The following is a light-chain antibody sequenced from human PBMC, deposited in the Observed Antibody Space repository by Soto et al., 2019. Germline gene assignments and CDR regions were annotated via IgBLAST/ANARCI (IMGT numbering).Light chain of an antibody. V-gene: IGLV2-14*01. J-gene: IGLJ2*01. CDR2: DVS. Sequence: QSALTQPASVSGSPGQSITIACTGTSSDVGGYNYVSWYQQHPGKAPKLMIYDVSNRPSGVSNRLSGSKSGNTASLTISRLQGEHGADYYCSSYTRSSTVVFGGGTK. CDR1: SSDVGGYNY. CDR3: SSYTRSSTVV.